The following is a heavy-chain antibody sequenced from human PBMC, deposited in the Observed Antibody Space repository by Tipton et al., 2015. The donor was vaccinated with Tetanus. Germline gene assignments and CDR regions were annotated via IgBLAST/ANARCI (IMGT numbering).Heavy chain of an antibody. CDR1: GYTFTGNY. CDR2: INPNSGGT. D-gene: IGHD2-8*01. CDR3: ARRSYCTSTRCFDAFDL. J-gene: IGHJ3*01. Sequence: QSGAEVKKPGASVKVSCTASGYTFTGNYIHWVRQVPGQRLEWMAWINPNSGGTDFARKFQGRVTVTRDTSISTAYMELSGLRSDDTAVYFCARRSYCTSTRCFDAFDLWGPGTRVTVSS. V-gene: IGHV1-2*02.